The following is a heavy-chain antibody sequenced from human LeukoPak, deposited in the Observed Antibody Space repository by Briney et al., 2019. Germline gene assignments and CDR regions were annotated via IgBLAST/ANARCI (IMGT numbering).Heavy chain of an antibody. V-gene: IGHV4-59*01. Sequence: SETLSLTCTVSGGSISSYYWSWIRQPSGKGLEWMGYIYYSGSTNYNPSLKSRVTISVATSKNQFSLKLSSVTAADTAVYYCARGNYDILTGYWFFDYWGQGTLVTVSS. D-gene: IGHD3-9*01. CDR1: GGSISSYY. CDR2: IYYSGST. CDR3: ARGNYDILTGYWFFDY. J-gene: IGHJ4*02.